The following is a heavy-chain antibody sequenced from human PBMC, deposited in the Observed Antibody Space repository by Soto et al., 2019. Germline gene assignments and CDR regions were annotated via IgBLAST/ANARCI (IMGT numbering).Heavy chain of an antibody. J-gene: IGHJ4*02. V-gene: IGHV1-69*13. CDR1: GGTFSSYA. CDR2: IIPIFGTA. D-gene: IGHD6-19*01. CDR3: ARVTGYSSGPLDY. Sequence: SVKVSCKASGGTFSSYAISWVRQAPGQGLEWMGGIIPIFGTANYAQKFQGRVTITADESTSTAYMELSSLRSEDTAVYYCARVTGYSSGPLDYWGQGTLXTVSS.